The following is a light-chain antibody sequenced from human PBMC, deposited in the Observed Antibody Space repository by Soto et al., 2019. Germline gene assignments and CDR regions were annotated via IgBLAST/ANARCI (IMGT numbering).Light chain of an antibody. Sequence: ALTQPPSASGSPGQSVTISCTGTSSDVGGYNYVSWYQQHPGKAPKLMIYEVTKRPSGVPDRFSGSKSGNTASLTVSGLQAEDEAVYYCSSYAGSNQAVVFGGGTKVTVL. CDR1: SSDVGGYNY. J-gene: IGLJ2*01. V-gene: IGLV2-8*01. CDR3: SSYAGSNQAVV. CDR2: EVT.